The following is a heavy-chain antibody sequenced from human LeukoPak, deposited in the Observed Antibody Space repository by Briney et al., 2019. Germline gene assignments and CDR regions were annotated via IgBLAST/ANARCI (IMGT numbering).Heavy chain of an antibody. CDR3: ARLLYFGEFPDY. CDR2: ISSSGSTI. J-gene: IGHJ4*02. V-gene: IGHV3-11*04. D-gene: IGHD3-10*01. Sequence: GGSLRLSCAASGFTFSDYYMSWIRQAPGKGLEWVSYISSSGSTIYYADSVRGRFTISRDNSENTLYLQMNSLRAEDTALYYCARLLYFGEFPDYWGQGTLVTVSS. CDR1: GFTFSDYY.